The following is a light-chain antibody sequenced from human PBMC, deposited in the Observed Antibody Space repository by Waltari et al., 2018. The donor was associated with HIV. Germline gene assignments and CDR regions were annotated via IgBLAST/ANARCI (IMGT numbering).Light chain of an antibody. J-gene: IGKJ4*01. Sequence: DIVMTQSPDSLAVSLGERATINCKSSQTVLYSVSNKNYLAWYQQKPGQPPKLLIYWASTRESGVPDRFSGSGSGTDFTLTISSLQAEDVALYYCQQYYNTPLTFGGGTKVEIK. CDR2: WAS. V-gene: IGKV4-1*01. CDR3: QQYYNTPLT. CDR1: QTVLYSVSNKNY.